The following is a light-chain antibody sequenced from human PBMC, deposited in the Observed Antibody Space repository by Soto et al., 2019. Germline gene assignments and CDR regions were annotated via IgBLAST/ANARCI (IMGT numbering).Light chain of an antibody. CDR3: QQYNSNYRLWT. V-gene: IGKV1-5*03. J-gene: IGKJ1*01. Sequence: DIQMTQSPSTLSASMGDTVTITCRASQSISSWLAWYQHKPGKAPKLLIYQASILHSGVPSRFSGSGSGTDFTLTITGLQPDDFATYSCQQYNSNYRLWTFGQGTKVEIK. CDR2: QAS. CDR1: QSISSW.